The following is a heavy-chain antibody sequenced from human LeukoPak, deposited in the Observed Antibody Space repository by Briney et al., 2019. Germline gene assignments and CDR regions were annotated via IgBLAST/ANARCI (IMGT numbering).Heavy chain of an antibody. J-gene: IGHJ5*02. CDR2: IYYSGGT. CDR1: GGSISSNGYY. Sequence: SETLSLTCTVSGGSISSNGYYWAWFRQPPGKGLEWIGSIYYSGGTYYNPSLKSRVTISVDTSKNQFSLKLSSVTAADTAVYYCARDRLQLQSWGQGTLVTVSS. CDR3: ARDRLQLQS. D-gene: IGHD5-24*01. V-gene: IGHV4-39*07.